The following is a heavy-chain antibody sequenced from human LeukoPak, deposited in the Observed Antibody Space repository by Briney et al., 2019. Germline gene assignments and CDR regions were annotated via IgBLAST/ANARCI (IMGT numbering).Heavy chain of an antibody. V-gene: IGHV1-2*02. CDR2: INPNSCDT. D-gene: IGHD5-12*01. CDR3: ARPRGYSGYDRDGAFDI. J-gene: IGHJ3*02. Sequence: ASVKVSCKASGFTFIGYFIHWVRQAPGQGLEWMGWINPNSCDTNSVQKFQGRVTMTRDKSISTVYMEVSSLKSDDTAVFYCARPRGYSGYDRDGAFDIWGQGTMVTVSS. CDR1: GFTFIGYF.